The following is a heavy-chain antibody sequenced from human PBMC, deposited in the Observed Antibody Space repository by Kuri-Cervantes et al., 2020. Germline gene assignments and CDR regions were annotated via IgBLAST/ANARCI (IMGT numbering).Heavy chain of an antibody. Sequence: SGPTLVKPTQTLTLTCTFSGFSLSTSGVGVGWIRQPPGKALEWLALIYWDDDKRYGPSLKSRLTITKDTSKNQVVLTMTNMDPVDTATYYCAHALIDYYGSGSPFNWFDPWGQGTLVTVSS. J-gene: IGHJ5*02. CDR2: IYWDDDK. CDR3: AHALIDYYGSGSPFNWFDP. CDR1: GFSLSTSGVG. V-gene: IGHV2-5*05. D-gene: IGHD3-10*01.